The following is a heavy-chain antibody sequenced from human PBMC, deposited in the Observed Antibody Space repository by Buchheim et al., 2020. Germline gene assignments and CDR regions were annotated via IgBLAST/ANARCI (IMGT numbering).Heavy chain of an antibody. D-gene: IGHD3-22*01. CDR1: GLNFSTYG. CDR2: ISYDGRNK. CDR3: AKAITKIVDAIDY. Sequence: QVQLVESGGGVVQPGRSLRLSCVVSGLNFSTYGMDWVRQAPGKGLEWVALISYDGRNKFYADSVKGRFPISRDNSPNTLFLQMNSLRTEDTALYYCAKAITKIVDAIDYWGQGTL. V-gene: IGHV3-30*18. J-gene: IGHJ4*02.